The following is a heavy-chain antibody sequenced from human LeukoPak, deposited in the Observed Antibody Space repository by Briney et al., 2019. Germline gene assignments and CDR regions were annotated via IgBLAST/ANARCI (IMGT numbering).Heavy chain of an antibody. D-gene: IGHD1-26*01. Sequence: GASLKISCKTSGSSFTNDWIGWVRQMPGKGLEWMGIIYPRDSTTRYSPAFEGQVTISVDKSITTAYLQWSSLKASDSAMYYCARRAIIQGTSALDFWGQGTLVTVSS. CDR3: ARRAIIQGTSALDF. J-gene: IGHJ4*02. V-gene: IGHV5-51*01. CDR1: GSSFTNDW. CDR2: IYPRDSTT.